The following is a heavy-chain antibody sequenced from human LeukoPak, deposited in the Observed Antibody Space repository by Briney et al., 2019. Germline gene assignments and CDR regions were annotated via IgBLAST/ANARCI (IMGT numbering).Heavy chain of an antibody. CDR3: ATDPAAAGAFDY. V-gene: IGHV1-69-2*01. CDR2: VDPEDGET. D-gene: IGHD6-25*01. Sequence: ASVKISCKVSGYTFTDYYMHWVQQAPGKGREWMGLVDPEDGETIYAEKFQGRVTITADTSTDTAYMELSSLRSEDTAVYYCATDPAAAGAFDYWGQGTLVTLSS. J-gene: IGHJ4*02. CDR1: GYTFTDYY.